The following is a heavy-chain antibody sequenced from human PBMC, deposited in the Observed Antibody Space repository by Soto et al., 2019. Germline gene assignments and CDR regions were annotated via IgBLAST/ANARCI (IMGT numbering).Heavy chain of an antibody. Sequence: QVQLVQSGAEVKKPGSSMKVSCKASGGTFNSYDINWVRQAPGQGLEWLGGIITIVETPKYAQKVQGRVTIAADASTNAVYREFSSLRSEDTAMYYCARLSRPKYYDTGGLFKDNGFAPWGQGTLVTVSS. V-gene: IGHV1-69*01. D-gene: IGHD3-22*01. J-gene: IGHJ5*02. CDR2: IITIVETP. CDR1: GGTFNSYD. CDR3: ARLSRPKYYDTGGLFKDNGFAP.